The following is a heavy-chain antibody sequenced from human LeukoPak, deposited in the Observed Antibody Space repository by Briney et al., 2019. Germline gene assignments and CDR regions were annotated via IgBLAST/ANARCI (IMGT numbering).Heavy chain of an antibody. V-gene: IGHV4-34*01. CDR3: ARVSDSRGGADTWAHENAFDI. CDR1: GGSFSGYY. Sequence: SETLSLTCAVYGGSFSGYYWSWIRQPPGKGLEWIGEINHSGSTNYNPSLKSRVTISVDTSKNQFSLKLSSVTAADTAVYYCARVSDSRGGADTWAHENAFDIWGQGTMVTVSS. J-gene: IGHJ3*02. CDR2: INHSGST. D-gene: IGHD3-22*01.